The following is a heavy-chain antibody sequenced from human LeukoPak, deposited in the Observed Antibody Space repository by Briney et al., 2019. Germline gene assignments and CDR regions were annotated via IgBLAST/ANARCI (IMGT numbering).Heavy chain of an antibody. V-gene: IGHV3-23*01. CDR1: GFTFTSYG. J-gene: IGHJ4*02. CDR2: ASGRGTYT. Sequence: GGFLRLSCVASGFTFTSYGMNWVRQAPGKGLEWVSSASGRGTYTYYADSVKGRFTISRDTSKNILYLQMDSLRAEDTAVYYCAKSRGPRVTIYGVDVFPPFDSWGQGALVSVSP. D-gene: IGHD3-3*01. CDR3: AKSRGPRVTIYGVDVFPPFDS.